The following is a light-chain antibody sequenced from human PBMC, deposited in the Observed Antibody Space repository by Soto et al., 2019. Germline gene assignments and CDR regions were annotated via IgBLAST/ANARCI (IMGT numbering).Light chain of an antibody. CDR1: QSLLNSNGKNY. V-gene: IGKV2-28*01. CDR3: MQALQTSYT. CDR2: LGS. J-gene: IGKJ2*01. Sequence: DIVVTHSPLSLPVTPGEPASISCRSSQSLLNSNGKNYLDWYLQKPGQSPQLLIYLGSNRASGVPDRFSGSGSGTDFTLKISRVEAEDVGVYYCMQALQTSYTFGQGTKVDIK.